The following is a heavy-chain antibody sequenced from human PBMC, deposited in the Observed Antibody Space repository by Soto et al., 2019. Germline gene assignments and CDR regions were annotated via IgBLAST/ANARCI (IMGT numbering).Heavy chain of an antibody. D-gene: IGHD3-16*01. CDR3: ARVGIMITFGGVKTRDAFDI. V-gene: IGHV3-33*01. CDR1: GFTFSSYG. Sequence: GGSLRLSCAASGFTFSSYGMHWVRQAPGKGLEWVAVIWYDGSNKYYADSVKGRFTISRDNSKNTLYLQMNSLRAEDTAVYYCARVGIMITFGGVKTRDAFDIWGQGTMVTVSS. J-gene: IGHJ3*02. CDR2: IWYDGSNK.